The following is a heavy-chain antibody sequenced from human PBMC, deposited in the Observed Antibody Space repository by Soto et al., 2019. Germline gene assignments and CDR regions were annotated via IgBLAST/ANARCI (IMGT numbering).Heavy chain of an antibody. CDR3: ARNGTLTGYSYGMDV. V-gene: IGHV1-69*01. CDR1: GGTFSDFT. CDR2: IIPFFDTA. D-gene: IGHD1-1*01. J-gene: IGHJ6*02. Sequence: QVQLVQSGAELRKPGSSVKVSCKASGGTFSDFTINWVRQAPGQRLEWMGGIIPFFDTANYAERFRGRVTITADESTTTSFMEVSSLRSEDTAVYYCARNGTLTGYSYGMDVWGQGTMVTVSS.